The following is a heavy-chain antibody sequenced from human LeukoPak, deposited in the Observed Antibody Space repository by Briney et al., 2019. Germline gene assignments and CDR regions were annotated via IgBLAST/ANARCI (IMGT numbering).Heavy chain of an antibody. CDR2: ISGSGGST. Sequence: GGSLRLSCAASGFTFSSYAMSWVRQAPGKGLEWVSAISGSGGSTYYADSVKGRFTISRDNAKNTLYLQMNSLRAEDTAVYYCAKDQGQAVVPRRFDNWGQGTLVTVSS. V-gene: IGHV3-23*01. J-gene: IGHJ4*02. CDR3: AKDQGQAVVPRRFDN. D-gene: IGHD2-2*01. CDR1: GFTFSSYA.